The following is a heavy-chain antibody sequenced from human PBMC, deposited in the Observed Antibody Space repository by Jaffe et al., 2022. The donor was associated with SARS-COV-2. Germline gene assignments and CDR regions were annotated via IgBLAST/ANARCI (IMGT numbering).Heavy chain of an antibody. D-gene: IGHD6-19*01. J-gene: IGHJ3*02. CDR2: IYTSGST. V-gene: IGHV4-61*02. CDR1: GGSISSGSYY. CDR3: ARERHLGRYGGCAFDI. Sequence: QVQLQESGPGLVKPSQTLSLTCTVSGGSISSGSYYWSWIRQPAGKGLEWIGRIYTSGSTNYNPSLKSRVTISVDTSKNQFSLKLSSVTAADTAVYYCARERHLGRYGGCAFDIWGQGTMVTVSS.